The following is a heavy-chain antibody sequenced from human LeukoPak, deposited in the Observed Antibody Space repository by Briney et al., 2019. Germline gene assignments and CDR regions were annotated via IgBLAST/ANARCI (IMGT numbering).Heavy chain of an antibody. CDR2: IYYCGST. CDR3: ARLRPDDAFDI. CDR1: GGSISSSSYY. V-gene: IGHV4-39*01. J-gene: IGHJ3*02. Sequence: PSETLSLTCTVSGGSISSSSYYWGWIRQPPGKGLEWIGSIYYCGSTYYNPSLKSRVTISVDTSKNQFSLKLSSVTAADTAVYYCARLRPDDAFDIWGQGTMVTVSS.